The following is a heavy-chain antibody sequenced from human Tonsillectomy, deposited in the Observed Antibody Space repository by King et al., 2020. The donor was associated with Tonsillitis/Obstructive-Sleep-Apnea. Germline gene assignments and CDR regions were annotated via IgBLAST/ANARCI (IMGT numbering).Heavy chain of an antibody. Sequence: VQLVESGGGLVQPGGSLRLSCAASGFTFRSYEMNWVRQAPGRGLEWVSYISSSGSTISYADFVKGRITISRDNAKNSLYLQMNSLRAEDTAVYYCARGTSPIEAIFSYYYGMDVWGQGTTVTVSS. CDR2: ISSSGSTI. J-gene: IGHJ6*02. CDR1: GFTFRSYE. CDR3: ARGTSPIEAIFSYYYGMDV. V-gene: IGHV3-48*03. D-gene: IGHD3-9*01.